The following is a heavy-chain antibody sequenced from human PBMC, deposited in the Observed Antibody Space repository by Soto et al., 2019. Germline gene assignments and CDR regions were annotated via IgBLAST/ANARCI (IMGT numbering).Heavy chain of an antibody. CDR3: AAELGFGKLSVV. CDR1: GDTFKNCV. Sequence: QVQVEQSGVEVRRPGSSVKVSCKASGDTFKNCVISWVRQAPGQGLEWMGGIIPLFGTTDFAQRFQGRLTITTDESTTIGYMELSRLRSEDTATYYCAAELGFGKLSVVWGQGTTVIVSS. D-gene: IGHD3-10*01. V-gene: IGHV1-69*01. J-gene: IGHJ6*02. CDR2: IIPLFGTT.